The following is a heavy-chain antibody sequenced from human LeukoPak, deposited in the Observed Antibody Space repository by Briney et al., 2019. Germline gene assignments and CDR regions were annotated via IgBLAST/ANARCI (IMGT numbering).Heavy chain of an antibody. D-gene: IGHD6-13*01. Sequence: AGSLRLSCAASGFTFSSYWMHWVRQAPGKGLVWVSRIKADGSSTSYADSVKGRFTISRDNAKNTLYLQMNSLRAEDTAVYYCARGSSAGGTGEFGYWGQGTLVTVSS. CDR3: ARGSSAGGTGEFGY. J-gene: IGHJ4*02. CDR1: GFTFSSYW. V-gene: IGHV3-74*01. CDR2: IKADGSST.